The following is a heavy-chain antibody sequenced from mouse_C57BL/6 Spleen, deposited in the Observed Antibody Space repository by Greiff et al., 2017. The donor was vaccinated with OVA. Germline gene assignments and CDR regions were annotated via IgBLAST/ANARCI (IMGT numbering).Heavy chain of an antibody. J-gene: IGHJ2*01. D-gene: IGHD2-4*01. Sequence: EVMLVESGGGLVKPGGSLKLSCAASGFTFSSYAMSWVRQTPEKRLEWVATISDGGSYTYYPDNVKGRFTISRDNAKNNLYLQMSHLKSEDTAMYYCARDQYDNDYHYFEHWGKGTTLTVSS. CDR1: GFTFSSYA. CDR2: ISDGGSYT. V-gene: IGHV5-4*01. CDR3: ARDQYDNDYHYFEH.